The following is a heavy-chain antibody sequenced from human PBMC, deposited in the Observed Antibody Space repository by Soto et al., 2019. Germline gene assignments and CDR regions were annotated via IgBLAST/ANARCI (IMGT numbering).Heavy chain of an antibody. CDR2: LSYSGST. V-gene: IGHV4-31*03. J-gene: IGHJ3*02. D-gene: IGHD1-26*01. CDR1: GGSITTVGNY. Sequence: QVQLQESGPGLVQPSQTLSLACTVSGGSITTVGNYWGWIRQFPGKGLEWIGHLSYSGSTNSNPSLRSRLSMSVDTSKNQFSLELSSVTAADTAVYYCARLLGSGNYLGIFDAFDIWGQGTVVTVSS. CDR3: ARLLGSGNYLGIFDAFDI.